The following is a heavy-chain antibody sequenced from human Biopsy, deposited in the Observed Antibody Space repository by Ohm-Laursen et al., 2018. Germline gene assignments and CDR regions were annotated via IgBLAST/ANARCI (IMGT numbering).Heavy chain of an antibody. CDR2: INHRGST. CDR3: ARAVDYYDPYYYYGLDV. D-gene: IGHD3-16*01. CDR1: GGSFSGYY. J-gene: IGHJ6*02. Sequence: TLSLTCAVYGGSFSGYYWSWIRQPPGKGLEWIGEINHRGSTNYNPSPKSRVTISVDTSKNQFSLKLRSVTAADTAVYYCARAVDYYDPYYYYGLDVWGQGTTVTVSS. V-gene: IGHV4-34*01.